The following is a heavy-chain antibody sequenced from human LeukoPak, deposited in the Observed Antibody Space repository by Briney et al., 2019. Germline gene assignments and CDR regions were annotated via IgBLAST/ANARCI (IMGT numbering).Heavy chain of an antibody. D-gene: IGHD3-22*01. V-gene: IGHV6-1*01. J-gene: IGHJ6*02. CDR2: TYYRSKWYN. CDR3: ARDRRVYYYDSSGYSYYYYGMDV. Sequence: SQTLSLTCAISGDSVSSNSAAWNWIRQSPSRVLEWLGRTYYRSKWYNDYAVSVKSRITINPDTSKNQFSLQLNSVTPEDTAVYYCARDRRVYYYDSSGYSYYYYGMDVWGQGTTVTVSS. CDR1: GDSVSSNSAA.